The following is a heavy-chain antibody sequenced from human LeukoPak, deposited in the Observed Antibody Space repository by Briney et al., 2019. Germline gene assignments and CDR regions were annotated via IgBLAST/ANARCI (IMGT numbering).Heavy chain of an antibody. D-gene: IGHD3-22*01. Sequence: RGSLRLSCAASGFIFSSYSMNWVRQAPGKGLEWVSYISTTGSTIYYADSVKGRFTISRDNAKNSLYLQMNSLRDEDTAVYYCARDRSSSGYYPFDYWGQGTLVTVSS. CDR3: ARDRSSSGYYPFDY. CDR1: GFIFSSYS. J-gene: IGHJ4*02. V-gene: IGHV3-48*02. CDR2: ISTTGSTI.